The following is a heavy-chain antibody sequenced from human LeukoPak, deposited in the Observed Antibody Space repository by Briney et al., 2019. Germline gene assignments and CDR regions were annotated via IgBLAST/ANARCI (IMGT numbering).Heavy chain of an antibody. CDR3: AKDGPPFYYGSGSYYNWFDP. CDR1: GFTFSSYS. V-gene: IGHV3-21*04. CDR2: ISSSSSYI. D-gene: IGHD3-10*01. Sequence: GGSLRLSCAASGFTFSSYSMNWVRQAPGKGLEWVSSISSSSSYIYYADSVKGRFTISRDNAKNSLYLQMNSLRAEDTALYYCAKDGPPFYYGSGSYYNWFDPWGQGTLVTVSS. J-gene: IGHJ5*02.